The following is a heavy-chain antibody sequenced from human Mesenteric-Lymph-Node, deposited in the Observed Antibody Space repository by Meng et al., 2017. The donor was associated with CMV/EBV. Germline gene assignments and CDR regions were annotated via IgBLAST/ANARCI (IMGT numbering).Heavy chain of an antibody. CDR1: GFTFSDYY. CDR3: AGYYYDAIGAFDI. Sequence: GGSLRLSCAASGFTFSDYYMSWVRQVPGKGLEWVCNINWNGGSTGYADSVKGRFTISRDSAKNSLYLQMSSLRAEDTALYYCAGYYYDAIGAFDIWGQGTLVTVSS. V-gene: IGHV3-20*04. J-gene: IGHJ3*02. D-gene: IGHD3-22*01. CDR2: INWNGGST.